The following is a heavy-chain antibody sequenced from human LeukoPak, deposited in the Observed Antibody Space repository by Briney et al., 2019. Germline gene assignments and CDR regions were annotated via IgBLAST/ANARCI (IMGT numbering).Heavy chain of an antibody. CDR1: GFTFSSYE. V-gene: IGHV3-7*04. CDR2: IKQDGSEK. J-gene: IGHJ6*02. CDR3: ARGYYGMDV. Sequence: GGSLRLSCAASGFTFSSYEMNWVRQAPGKGLEWVAKIKQDGSEKYYVDSVKGRFTISRDNAKNSLYLQMNSLRAEDTAVYYCARGYYGMDVWGQGTTVTVSS.